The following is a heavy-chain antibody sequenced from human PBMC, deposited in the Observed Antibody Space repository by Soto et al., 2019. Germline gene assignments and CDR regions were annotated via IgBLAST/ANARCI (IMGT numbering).Heavy chain of an antibody. CDR2: ISYDGSNK. J-gene: IGHJ4*02. V-gene: IGHV3-30-3*01. CDR1: GFTFSSYA. Sequence: VGCLRLSCAASGFTFSSYAVHWVRQAPGKGLEWVAVISYDGSNKYYADSVKGRFTISRDNSKNTLYLQMNSLRAEDTAVYYCARDSGGYESDYWGQGTLVTVSS. D-gene: IGHD5-12*01. CDR3: ARDSGGYESDY.